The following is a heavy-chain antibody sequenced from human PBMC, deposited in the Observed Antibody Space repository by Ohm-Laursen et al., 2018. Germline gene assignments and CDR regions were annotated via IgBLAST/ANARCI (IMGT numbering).Heavy chain of an antibody. CDR1: GYTFTGYY. Sequence: ASVKVSCKASGYTFTGYYMHWVRQAPGQGLEWMGRINPNSGGANYAQKFQGRVTMTRDTSISTAYMELSRLRSDDTAVYYCARIVGNYWYFDLWGRGTLVSVSS. CDR2: INPNSGGA. CDR3: ARIVGNYWYFDL. J-gene: IGHJ2*01. V-gene: IGHV1-2*06. D-gene: IGHD2-21*01.